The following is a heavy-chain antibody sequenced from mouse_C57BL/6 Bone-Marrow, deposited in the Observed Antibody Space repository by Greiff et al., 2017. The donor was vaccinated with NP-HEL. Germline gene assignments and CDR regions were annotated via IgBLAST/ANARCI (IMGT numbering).Heavy chain of an antibody. D-gene: IGHD3-1*01. V-gene: IGHV12-3*01. J-gene: IGHJ4*01. CDR1: GFPITSGYY. CDR2: ITHSGET. CDR3: AGAQLGDYAMDY. Sequence: VQLQESGPGLVKPSQSLFLTCSITGFPITSGYYWIWIRQSPGKPLEWMGYITHSGETFYNPSLQSPISITRETSKNQFFLQLNSVTTEDTAMYYCAGAQLGDYAMDYWGQGTSVTVSS.